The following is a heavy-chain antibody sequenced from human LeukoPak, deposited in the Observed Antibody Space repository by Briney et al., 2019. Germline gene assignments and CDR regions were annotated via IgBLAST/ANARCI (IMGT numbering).Heavy chain of an antibody. D-gene: IGHD3-22*01. V-gene: IGHV3-23*01. CDR1: GFPFSRLA. CDR2: ISGCGGST. J-gene: IGHJ3*02. CDR3: AKVLRHYYDSSGSDACYI. Sequence: PGVSLRLFCAPSGFPFSRLAMRWAPDAPVGGLVCVSAISGCGGSTYYADSVKGRFTISRDNSKNTLYLQMNSLRAEDRAVYYCAKVLRHYYDSSGSDACYIWGQGTMVTVSS.